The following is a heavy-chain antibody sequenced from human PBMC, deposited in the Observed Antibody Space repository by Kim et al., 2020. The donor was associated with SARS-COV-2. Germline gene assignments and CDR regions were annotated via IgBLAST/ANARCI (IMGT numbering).Heavy chain of an antibody. CDR1: GFTFTSYA. CDR2: ISYDETNT. D-gene: IGHD1-26*01. V-gene: IGHV3-30*04. J-gene: IGHJ6*03. CDR3: ARDGFLVGSTYYYYYYM. Sequence: GGSLRLSCAASGFTFTSYAMHWVRQAPGKGLEWVAVISYDETNTYYIDSVKGRFTISRDNSQNTLYLQMDRLKPEDTAVYYCARDGFLVGSTYYYYYYM.